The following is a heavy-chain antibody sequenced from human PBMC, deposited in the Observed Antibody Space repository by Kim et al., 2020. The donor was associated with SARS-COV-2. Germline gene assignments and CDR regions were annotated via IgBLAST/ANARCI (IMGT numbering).Heavy chain of an antibody. CDR2: IKSKSDGGTA. Sequence: GGSLRLSCEVSGIPFSNAWFNWVRQVPGKGLEWVCRIKSKSDGGTADLAAPVKGRFSISRDDSKTTLYLLMNSLRTDDSSFYYCTTFPFLCGLGTL. V-gene: IGHV3-15*07. J-gene: IGHJ4*03. CDR3: TTFPFL. CDR1: GIPFSNAW.